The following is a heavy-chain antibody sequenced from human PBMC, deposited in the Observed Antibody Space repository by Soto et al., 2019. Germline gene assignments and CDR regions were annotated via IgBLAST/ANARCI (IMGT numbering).Heavy chain of an antibody. D-gene: IGHD6-6*01. CDR3: ARGSSIACLYSGMDV. V-gene: IGHV4-31*03. Sequence: QVQLQESGPGLVKPSQTLSLTCTVSGGSISSGGYYWTWIRQHPGKGQGWIGYKYYSGITYYKPSLKSRVTNPQHTSKNPTSPKQSSVTAADTAVYYCARGSSIACLYSGMDVWGQATTVTVSS. CDR2: KYYSGIT. J-gene: IGHJ6*02. CDR1: GGSISSGGYY.